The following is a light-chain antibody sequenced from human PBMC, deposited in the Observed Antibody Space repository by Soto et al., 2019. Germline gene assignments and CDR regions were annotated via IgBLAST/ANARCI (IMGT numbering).Light chain of an antibody. Sequence: EVVLTQSPVTLSLSPGERATLSCKTSQNVGSYLAWIQKKPGQAPRLLIYDALSRATGIPARFSGSGSGTDLTLTISSLEPEDFAVYYCQQRAHWPPYTFGQGTKLEIK. J-gene: IGKJ2*01. CDR1: QNVGSY. V-gene: IGKV3-11*01. CDR3: QQRAHWPPYT. CDR2: DAL.